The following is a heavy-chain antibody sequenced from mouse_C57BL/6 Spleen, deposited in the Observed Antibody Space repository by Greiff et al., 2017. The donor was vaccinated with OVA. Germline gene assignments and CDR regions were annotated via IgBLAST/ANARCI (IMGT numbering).Heavy chain of an antibody. D-gene: IGHD1-1*01. CDR2: IHPNSGST. Sequence: QVQLQQPGAELVKPGASVKLSCKASGYTFTSYWMHWVKQRPGQGLEWIGMIHPNSGSTNYNEKFKSKATLTVDKSSSTAYMQLSSLTSEDSAVYYCARGYYGSSYTLDYWGQGTTLTVSS. CDR1: GYTFTSYW. CDR3: ARGYYGSSYTLDY. J-gene: IGHJ2*01. V-gene: IGHV1-64*01.